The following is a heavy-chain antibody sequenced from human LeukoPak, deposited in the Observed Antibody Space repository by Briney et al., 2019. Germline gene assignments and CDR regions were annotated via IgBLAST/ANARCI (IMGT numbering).Heavy chain of an antibody. J-gene: IGHJ4*02. CDR2: ITESSTYI. Sequence: GGSLRLSCAASGFTFTSYCMNWVRQAPGKGLEWVSSITESSTYIYYADSVKGRFTISRDNAKNSVYLQMNSLRAEATAVYYCARNRYCGGDFYPWDFHYWGQGTPVTVSS. V-gene: IGHV3-21*01. D-gene: IGHD2-21*02. CDR3: ARNRYCGGDFYPWDFHY. CDR1: GFTFTSYC.